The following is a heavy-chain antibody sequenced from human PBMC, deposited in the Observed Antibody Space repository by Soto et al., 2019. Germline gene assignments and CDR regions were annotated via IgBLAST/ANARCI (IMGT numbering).Heavy chain of an antibody. CDR2: IDPSDSYT. Sequence: GESLKISCQGSGYSFTSYWISWVRQMPGKGLEWMGTIDPSDSYTNYSPSFQGHVTISADKSISTAYLQWSSLKASDTAMYYCARFGYCTNGVCLPQYGMDVWGQGTTVTGSS. CDR1: GYSFTSYW. CDR3: ARFGYCTNGVCLPQYGMDV. V-gene: IGHV5-10-1*01. D-gene: IGHD2-8*01. J-gene: IGHJ6*02.